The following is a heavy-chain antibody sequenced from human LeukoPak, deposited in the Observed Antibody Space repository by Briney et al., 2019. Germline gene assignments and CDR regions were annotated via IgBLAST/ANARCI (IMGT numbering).Heavy chain of an antibody. V-gene: IGHV3-7*01. J-gene: IGHJ1*01. CDR1: GFTFSSYW. CDR3: ARGERQWLVPWAEYFQH. D-gene: IGHD6-19*01. CDR2: IKQDGSEK. Sequence: GGSLRLSCAASGFTFSSYWMSWVRQAPGKGLEWVANIKQDGSEKYYVDSVKGRFTISRDNAKNSLYLQMNSLRAEDTAVYYCARGERQWLVPWAEYFQHWGQGTLVTVSS.